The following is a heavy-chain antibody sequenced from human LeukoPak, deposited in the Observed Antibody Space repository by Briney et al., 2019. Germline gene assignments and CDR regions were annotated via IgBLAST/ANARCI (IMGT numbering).Heavy chain of an antibody. Sequence: PGGSLRLSCAASGFTFSDHYMDWVRQAPGKGLEWVGRTRNKANSYTAEYAASVKGRFTISRDDSKNSLYLQMNSLKTEDTAVYYCARVGFDYWGQGTLVTVSS. CDR2: TRNKANSYTA. CDR1: GFTFSDHY. CDR3: ARVGFDY. J-gene: IGHJ4*02. V-gene: IGHV3-72*01.